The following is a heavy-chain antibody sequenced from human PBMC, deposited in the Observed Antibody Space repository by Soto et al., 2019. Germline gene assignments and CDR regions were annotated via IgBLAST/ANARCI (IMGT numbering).Heavy chain of an antibody. V-gene: IGHV1-58*01. D-gene: IGHD3-10*01. Sequence: SVKVSCKASGFTFTSSAVQWVRQARGQRLEWIGWIVVGSGNTNYAQKFQERVTITRDMSTSTAYMELSSLRSEDTAVYYCAATLWFGELSAYYYYGMDVWGQGTTVTVSS. CDR2: IVVGSGNT. CDR3: AATLWFGELSAYYYYGMDV. CDR1: GFTFTSSA. J-gene: IGHJ6*02.